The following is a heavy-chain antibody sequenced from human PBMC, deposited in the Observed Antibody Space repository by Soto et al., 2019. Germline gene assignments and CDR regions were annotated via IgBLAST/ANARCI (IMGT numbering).Heavy chain of an antibody. CDR1: GDSVSSNTAA. CDR3: ARGVSGSGFDL. CDR2: TYYRSNWRH. J-gene: IGHJ4*02. D-gene: IGHD6-19*01. Sequence: SQTLSLTCAIYGDSVSSNTAAWNWIRSSPSRGLEWLGRTYYRSNWRHDYAVSVKSRITVNPDTSKNHFSLQLNSVTPDDTAVYYCARGVSGSGFDLWGQGILVTVSS. V-gene: IGHV6-1*01.